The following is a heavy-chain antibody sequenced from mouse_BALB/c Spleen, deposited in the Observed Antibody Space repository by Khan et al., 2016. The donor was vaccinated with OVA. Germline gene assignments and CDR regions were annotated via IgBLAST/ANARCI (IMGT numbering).Heavy chain of an antibody. Sequence: VQLKESGGDLVKPGGSLRLSCAASGFTFSTYGMSWVRQPPDKRLEWVATINSDGDYTYYPDTVKGRFTLSRNNAENTLYLQMSSLKSEDTAIYYGAGHLTGSLAYWGQGTLVTVSA. CDR2: INSDGDYT. J-gene: IGHJ3*01. CDR3: AGHLTGSLAY. V-gene: IGHV5-6*01. CDR1: GFTFSTYG. D-gene: IGHD4-1*01.